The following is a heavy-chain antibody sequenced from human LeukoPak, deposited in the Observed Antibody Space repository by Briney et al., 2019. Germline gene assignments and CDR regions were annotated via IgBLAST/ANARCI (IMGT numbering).Heavy chain of an antibody. CDR2: ISAYNGNT. D-gene: IGHD3-10*01. V-gene: IGHV1-18*01. Sequence: GASVKVSCKASGYTFTSYDINWVRQATGQGLEWMGWISAYNGNTNYAQKLQGRVTMTTDTSTSTAYMELRSLRSDDTAVYYCARAVLWFGEFYYMDVWGKGTTVTVSS. CDR3: ARAVLWFGEFYYMDV. CDR1: GYTFTSYD. J-gene: IGHJ6*03.